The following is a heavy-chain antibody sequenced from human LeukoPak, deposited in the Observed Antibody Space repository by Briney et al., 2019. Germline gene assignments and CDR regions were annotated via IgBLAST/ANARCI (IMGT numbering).Heavy chain of an antibody. CDR2: IYSGGST. D-gene: IGHD4-11*01. Sequence: SGGSLRLSCAASGFTVSSNYMSWVRQAPGKGLEWVSVIYSGGSTYYADSVNGRFTISRDNSKNTLYLQMNSLRAEDTAVYYCARDTVRSRGYFDLWGRGTLVTVSS. CDR1: GFTVSSNY. J-gene: IGHJ2*01. V-gene: IGHV3-53*01. CDR3: ARDTVRSRGYFDL.